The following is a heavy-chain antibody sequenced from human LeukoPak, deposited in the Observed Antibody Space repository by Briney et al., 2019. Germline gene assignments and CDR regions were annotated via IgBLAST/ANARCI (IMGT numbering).Heavy chain of an antibody. D-gene: IGHD3-9*01. V-gene: IGHV1-18*01. J-gene: IGHJ4*02. Sequence: ASVKVSCKASGYTFTSYGISWVRQAPGQGLEWMGWISAYNGNTNYAQKLQGRVTMTTDTSTSTAYMELRSLRSDDTAVYYCARSGGYYDILTGYYYFDYWGQGTLVTVSS. CDR1: GYTFTSYG. CDR2: ISAYNGNT. CDR3: ARSGGYYDILTGYYYFDY.